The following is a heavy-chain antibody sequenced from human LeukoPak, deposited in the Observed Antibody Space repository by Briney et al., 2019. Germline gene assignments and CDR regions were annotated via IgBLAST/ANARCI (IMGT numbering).Heavy chain of an antibody. D-gene: IGHD3-9*01. Sequence: GASVKVSCKASGYTFTSYGISWVRQAPGQGLEWMGWISAYNGSTNYAQKLQGRVTMTTDTSTSTAYMELRSLRSDDTAVYYCARDRYKDILTGWPVWHPFDYWGQGTLVTVSS. V-gene: IGHV1-18*01. CDR1: GYTFTSYG. CDR3: ARDRYKDILTGWPVWHPFDY. CDR2: ISAYNGST. J-gene: IGHJ4*02.